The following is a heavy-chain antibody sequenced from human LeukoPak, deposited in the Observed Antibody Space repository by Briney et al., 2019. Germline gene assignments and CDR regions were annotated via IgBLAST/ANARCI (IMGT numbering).Heavy chain of an antibody. V-gene: IGHV2-5*02. CDR3: AHSRRPSGTNYRGSINWFDP. Sequence: SGPTLVNPTQTLTLTCTFSGFSLTTSGVAVGWLRQPPGKALEWLALIYWDDDKRSCPSLRNRLAITQDTSKNQVVLTMTNMDPVDTATYYCAHSRRPSGTNYRGSINWFDPWGQGTLVTVSS. CDR1: GFSLTTSGVA. D-gene: IGHD3-10*01. CDR2: IYWDDDK. J-gene: IGHJ5*02.